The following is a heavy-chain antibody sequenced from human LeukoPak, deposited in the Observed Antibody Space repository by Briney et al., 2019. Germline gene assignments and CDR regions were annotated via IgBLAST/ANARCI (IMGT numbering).Heavy chain of an antibody. V-gene: IGHV3-48*04. Sequence: GGSLRLSCAASGFTFSSYSMNWVRQAPGKGLEWVSYISSSSSTIYYADSVKGRFTISRDNAKNSLYLQMNSLRAEDTAVYYCAKNVVAVAGTTLYYYYYYMDVWGKGTTVTVSS. CDR3: AKNVVAVAGTTLYYYYYYMDV. D-gene: IGHD6-19*01. CDR1: GFTFSSYS. J-gene: IGHJ6*03. CDR2: ISSSSSTI.